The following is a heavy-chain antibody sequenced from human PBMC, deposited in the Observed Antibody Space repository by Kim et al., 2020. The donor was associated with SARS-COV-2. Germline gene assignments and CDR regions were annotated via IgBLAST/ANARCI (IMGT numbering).Heavy chain of an antibody. CDR2: IYHSGST. CDR3: ARAGRLTYYYDSSGYYFSSAEYFQH. D-gene: IGHD3-22*01. J-gene: IGHJ1*01. Sequence: SETLSLTCAVSGGSISSSNWWSWVRQPPGKGLEWIGEIYHSGSTNYNPSLKSRVTISVDKSKNQFSLKLSSVTAADTAVYYCARAGRLTYYYDSSGYYFSSAEYFQHWGQGTLVTVSS. V-gene: IGHV4-4*02. CDR1: GGSISSSNW.